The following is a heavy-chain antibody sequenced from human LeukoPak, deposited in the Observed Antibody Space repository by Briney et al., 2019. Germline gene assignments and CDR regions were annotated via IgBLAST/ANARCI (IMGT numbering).Heavy chain of an antibody. CDR2: IKQDGGEE. J-gene: IGHJ6*02. Sequence: GGSLTLACAAAGFTFSSYWMSWVRQAPGKGLEWVAYIKQDGGEEYYVDSVKGRFTTSRDNAKNSLYLQMNSLRAQDTALYYCARVLLWFGGDYGMDVWGQGTTVTVSS. V-gene: IGHV3-7*03. D-gene: IGHD3-10*01. CDR1: GFTFSSYW. CDR3: ARVLLWFGGDYGMDV.